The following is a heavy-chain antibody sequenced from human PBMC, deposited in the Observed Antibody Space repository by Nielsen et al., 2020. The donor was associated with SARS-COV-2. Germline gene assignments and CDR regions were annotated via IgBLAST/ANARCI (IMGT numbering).Heavy chain of an antibody. J-gene: IGHJ4*02. D-gene: IGHD3-22*01. V-gene: IGHV3-21*01. Sequence: GGSLRLSCAASGFTFSSYSMNWVRQAPGKGLEWVSSISSSSSYIYYADSVKGRFTISRDNAKNSLYLQMNSLRAEDTAVYYCARGGSSGYYYSYFDYWGQGTLVTVSS. CDR3: ARGGSSGYYYSYFDY. CDR1: GFTFSSYS. CDR2: ISSSSSYI.